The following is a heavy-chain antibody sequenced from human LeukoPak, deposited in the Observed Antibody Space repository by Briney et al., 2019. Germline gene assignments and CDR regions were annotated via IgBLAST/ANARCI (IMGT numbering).Heavy chain of an antibody. J-gene: IGHJ3*02. V-gene: IGHV4-59*01. CDR2: IYYSGST. Sequence: KPSETLSLTCTVSGGSISSYYGNWIRQPPGKGLEWIGYIYYSGSTNYNPSLKSRVTISVDTSKNQFSLKLSSVTAADTAVYYCAGRLWRRDGYNLSAFDIWGQGTMVTVSS. CDR1: GGSISSYY. CDR3: AGRLWRRDGYNLSAFDI. D-gene: IGHD5-24*01.